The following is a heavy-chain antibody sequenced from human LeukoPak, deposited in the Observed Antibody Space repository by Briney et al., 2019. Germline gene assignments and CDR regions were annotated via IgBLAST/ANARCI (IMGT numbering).Heavy chain of an antibody. D-gene: IGHD6-6*01. CDR1: VGSLSSYY. Sequence: SETLSLTCIVSVGSLSSYYWSWIRQPPGKGREWVGYIYYIGSNNYNPSLKSRVNISVDTSKHQFSLKLSSVTAADTAVYYCARDRRGGSSSLGNYYYYYMDVWGKGTTVTVSS. CDR2: IYYIGSN. V-gene: IGHV4-59*01. CDR3: ARDRRGGSSSLGNYYYYYMDV. J-gene: IGHJ6*03.